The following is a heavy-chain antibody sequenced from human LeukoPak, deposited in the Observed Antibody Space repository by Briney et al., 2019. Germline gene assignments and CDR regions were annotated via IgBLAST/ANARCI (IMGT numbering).Heavy chain of an antibody. J-gene: IGHJ3*01. V-gene: IGHV4-34*01. CDR2: ISHSGST. CDR3: ACESSSRASDF. Sequence: SETLSLTCAVYGGSFSGYYWSWIRQPPGKGLEWIGEISHSGSTNYNPSLKSRVTISVDKSKNQFSLKLSSVTAADTAVYYCACESSSRASDFWGQGTMVTVSS. CDR1: GGSFSGYY. D-gene: IGHD6-13*01.